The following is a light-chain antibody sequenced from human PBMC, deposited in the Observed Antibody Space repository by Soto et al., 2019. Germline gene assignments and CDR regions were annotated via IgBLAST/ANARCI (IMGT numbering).Light chain of an antibody. CDR1: QSVSSSD. CDR2: DAS. CDR3: QQYGSSSWT. V-gene: IGKV3-20*01. Sequence: EVVLTQSPGTLSLSPGERATLSCRASQSVSSSDLAWYQQKPGQAPRLLMYDASSRATGIPDRFSGSGSGTDFTLTISRLDPEDFTVYYCQQYGSSSWTVGQGTKV. J-gene: IGKJ1*01.